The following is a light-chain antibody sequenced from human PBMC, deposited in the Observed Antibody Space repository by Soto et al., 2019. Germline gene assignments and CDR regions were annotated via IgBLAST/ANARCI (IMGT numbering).Light chain of an antibody. Sequence: IQLTQSPSSLSASVGDRVTITCRASQGISSYLAWYQQKPGKAPKLLIYAASTLQGGVPSRFSGSGSGTDFTLTISSLQPEDFATYYCQQLNTYPITCGQGTRLEIK. CDR2: AAS. CDR1: QGISSY. V-gene: IGKV1-9*01. CDR3: QQLNTYPIT. J-gene: IGKJ5*01.